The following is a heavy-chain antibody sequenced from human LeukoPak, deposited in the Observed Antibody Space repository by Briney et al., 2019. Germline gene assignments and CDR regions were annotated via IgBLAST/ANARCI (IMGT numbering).Heavy chain of an antibody. D-gene: IGHD3-22*01. CDR2: ISGSGGST. Sequence: GSLRLSCAASGFTFSSYAMSWARQAPGKGLEWVSAISGSGGSTYYADSVKGRFTISRDNSKNTLYLQMNSLRAEDTAVYYCAKATMIVVVYGPNWFDPWGQGTLVTVSS. J-gene: IGHJ5*02. CDR1: GFTFSSYA. CDR3: AKATMIVVVYGPNWFDP. V-gene: IGHV3-23*01.